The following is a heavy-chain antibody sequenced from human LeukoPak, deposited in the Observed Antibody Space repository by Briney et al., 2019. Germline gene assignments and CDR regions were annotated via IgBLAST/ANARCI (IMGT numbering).Heavy chain of an antibody. CDR1: GFTFSVYY. CDR3: AGFRVRWGAFDI. Sequence: GGSLRLSCAASGFTFSVYYMSWIRHAPGKGLGGVSYISSSSSYRNYADSVKGRFTISRDNAKNSLYLQMNSLRAEDTAVYYCAGFRVRWGAFDIWGQGTMVTVSS. V-gene: IGHV3-11*06. D-gene: IGHD3-16*01. CDR2: ISSSSSYR. J-gene: IGHJ3*02.